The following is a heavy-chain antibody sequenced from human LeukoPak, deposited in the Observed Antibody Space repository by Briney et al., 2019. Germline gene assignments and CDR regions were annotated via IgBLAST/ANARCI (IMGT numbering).Heavy chain of an antibody. CDR1: GGTFSSYA. CDR3: ARGGYYDFWSGYYEYNWFDP. D-gene: IGHD3-3*01. CDR2: IIPIFGTA. V-gene: IGHV1-69*13. J-gene: IGHJ5*02. Sequence: GASVKVSCKASGGTFSSYAISWVRQAPGQGLEWMGGIIPIFGTANYAQKFQGRVTITADESTSTAYMELSSLRSEDTAVYYCARGGYYDFWSGYYEYNWFDPWGQGTLVTVSS.